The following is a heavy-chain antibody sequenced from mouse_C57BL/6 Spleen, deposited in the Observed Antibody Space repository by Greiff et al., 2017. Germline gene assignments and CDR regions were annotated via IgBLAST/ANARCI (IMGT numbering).Heavy chain of an antibody. Sequence: VKLMESGAELVQPGASVKISCKASGYAFRSYWMNWVKQRPGKGLEWIGQIYPGDGDTNYNGKFKGKATLTADKSSSTAYMQLSSLTSEDSAVYFGARDEGLLQYYFDYWGQGTTLTVSS. CDR1: GYAFRSYW. CDR3: ARDEGLLQYYFDY. CDR2: IYPGDGDT. V-gene: IGHV1-80*01. D-gene: IGHD1-1*01. J-gene: IGHJ2*01.